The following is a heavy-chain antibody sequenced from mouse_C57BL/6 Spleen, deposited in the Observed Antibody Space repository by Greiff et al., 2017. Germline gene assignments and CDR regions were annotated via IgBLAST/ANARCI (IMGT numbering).Heavy chain of an antibody. J-gene: IGHJ1*03. CDR3: ARGYQRYFDV. Sequence: QVQLQQPGAELVRPGSSVKLSCKASGYTFTSYWMDWVKQRPGQGLEWIGNIYPSDSETHYNQKFKDKATLTVDKSSSTAYMQLSSLTSEDSAVYYCARGYQRYFDVWGTGTTVTVSS. CDR2: IYPSDSET. CDR1: GYTFTSYW. V-gene: IGHV1-61*01. D-gene: IGHD5-1-1*01.